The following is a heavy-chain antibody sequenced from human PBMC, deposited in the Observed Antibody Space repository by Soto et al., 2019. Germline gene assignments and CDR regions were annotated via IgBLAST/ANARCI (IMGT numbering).Heavy chain of an antibody. Sequence: ESGGGVVQPGRSLRLSCAASGFTFSSYAMHWVRQAPGKGLEWVAVISYDGSNKYYADSVKGRFTISRDNSKNTLYLQMNSLRAEDTAVFYCASAVRGGSGWYYFDYWGQGTLVTVSS. CDR1: GFTFSSYA. J-gene: IGHJ4*02. CDR3: ASAVRGGSGWYYFDY. V-gene: IGHV3-30-3*01. CDR2: ISYDGSNK. D-gene: IGHD6-19*01.